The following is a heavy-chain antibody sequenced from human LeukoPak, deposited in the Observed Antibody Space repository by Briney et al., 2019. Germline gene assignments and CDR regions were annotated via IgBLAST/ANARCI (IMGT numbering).Heavy chain of an antibody. J-gene: IGHJ4*02. Sequence: SETLSLTCTVSGGSISSYYWSWLRQPPGKGLEWIGYIYYSGSTNYNPSLKSRVTISVDTSKNQFSLKLSSVTAADTAVYYCARVHDYSGSYFLFDYWGQGTLVTVSS. CDR1: GGSISSYY. CDR3: ARVHDYSGSYFLFDY. V-gene: IGHV4-59*01. CDR2: IYYSGST. D-gene: IGHD1-26*01.